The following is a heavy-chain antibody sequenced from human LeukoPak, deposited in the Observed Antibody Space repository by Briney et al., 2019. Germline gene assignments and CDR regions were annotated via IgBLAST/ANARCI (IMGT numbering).Heavy chain of an antibody. CDR1: GITFSSYG. Sequence: GGSLRLSCAASGITFSSYGMSWVRQAPGKGLEWVSVIIESGGRTYYADSVKGRFTISRDNSKNTLYLQMNSLRAEDTAVYYCAKDSCSSTSCYRGVDYWGQGTLVTVSS. CDR3: AKDSCSSTSCYRGVDY. J-gene: IGHJ4*02. V-gene: IGHV3-23*01. D-gene: IGHD2-2*01. CDR2: IIESGGRT.